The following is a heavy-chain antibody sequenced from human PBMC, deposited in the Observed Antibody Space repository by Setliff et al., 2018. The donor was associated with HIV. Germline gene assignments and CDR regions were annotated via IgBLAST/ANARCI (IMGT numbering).Heavy chain of an antibody. CDR3: AREQGHFWARDRSYMDV. J-gene: IGHJ6*03. Sequence: GGSLRLSCAASGFTFSSYWMHWVRQTPGKGLVWVSRINSDGSDTRYADSVKGRFTISRDNAKNTLYLQMNSLRAEDTAVYYCAREQGHFWARDRSYMDVWGKGTTVTVSS. CDR1: GFTFSSYW. CDR2: INSDGSDT. V-gene: IGHV3-74*01. D-gene: IGHD3-3*02.